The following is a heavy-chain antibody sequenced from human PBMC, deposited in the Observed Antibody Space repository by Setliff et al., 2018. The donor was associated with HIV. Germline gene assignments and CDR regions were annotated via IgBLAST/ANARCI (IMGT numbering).Heavy chain of an antibody. D-gene: IGHD3-10*01. J-gene: IGHJ6*02. V-gene: IGHV3-15*01. CDR2: IKKSSDGGKT. Sequence: KPGGSLRLSCVASGFTFNNAWMNWVRQAPGKGLEWLGRIKKSSDGGKTDYASPVKGRFTISRDDSKNTLYLQMNSLTVEDTAVYYCAGDMVRAYGLDVWGHGTTVTVS. CDR3: AGDMVRAYGLDV. CDR1: GFTFNNAW.